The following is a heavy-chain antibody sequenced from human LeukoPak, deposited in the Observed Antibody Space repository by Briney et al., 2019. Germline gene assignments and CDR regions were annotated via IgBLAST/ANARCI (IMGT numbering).Heavy chain of an antibody. CDR3: AKDRRLGYCSGGSCHPHDAFDI. CDR2: ISYDGSNK. J-gene: IGHJ3*02. V-gene: IGHV3-30*18. Sequence: PGGSLRLSCAASGFTFSSYGMHWVRQAPGKGLEWVAVISYDGSNKYYADSVKGRFTISRNNSKNTLYLQMNSVRAEDTAVYYCAKDRRLGYCSGGSCHPHDAFDIWGQGTMVTVSS. D-gene: IGHD2-15*01. CDR1: GFTFSSYG.